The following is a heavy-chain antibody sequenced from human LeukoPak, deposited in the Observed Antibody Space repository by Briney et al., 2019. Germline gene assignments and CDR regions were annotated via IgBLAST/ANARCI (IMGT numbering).Heavy chain of an antibody. Sequence: GGSLRLSCAASGFTFSSYEMNWARQAPGKGLEWVSYISSSGTTIYYADSVKGRFTISRDNAKNSLYLQMNSLRAEDTAVYYCARDQRSANAFDIWGQGTMVTVSS. V-gene: IGHV3-48*03. CDR1: GFTFSSYE. CDR2: ISSSGTTI. J-gene: IGHJ3*02. D-gene: IGHD1-26*01. CDR3: ARDQRSANAFDI.